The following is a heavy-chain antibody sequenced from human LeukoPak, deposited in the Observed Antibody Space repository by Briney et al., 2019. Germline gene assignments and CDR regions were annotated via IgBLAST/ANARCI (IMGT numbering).Heavy chain of an antibody. V-gene: IGHV5-51*01. CDR1: GYSFTSYW. D-gene: IGHD2-2*01. J-gene: IGHJ4*02. Sequence: GEFLKICCKGSGYSFTSYWIGWVRQMPGKGLGWMGIIYPADSDTRYSPSFQGQVSISADKSISTAYLQWSSLKASDTAMYYCARGPSRGFDYWGQGTLVTVSS. CDR3: ARGPSRGFDY. CDR2: IYPADSDT.